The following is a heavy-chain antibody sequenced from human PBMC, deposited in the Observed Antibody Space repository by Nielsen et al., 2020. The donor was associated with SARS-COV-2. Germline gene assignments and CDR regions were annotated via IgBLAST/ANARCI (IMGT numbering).Heavy chain of an antibody. D-gene: IGHD5-12*01. CDR2: ITHSGDA. CDR3: ARVDRRATFDY. Sequence: WIRQPPGKGLEWIGEITHSGDASYNPSLKSRVTMSVDTSKNQFSLKLSSVTAADTAVYYCARVDRRATFDYWGQGTLVTVSS. J-gene: IGHJ4*02. V-gene: IGHV4-34*01.